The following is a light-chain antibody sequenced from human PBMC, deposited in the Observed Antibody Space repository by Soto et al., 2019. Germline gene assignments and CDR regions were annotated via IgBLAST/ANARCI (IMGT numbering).Light chain of an antibody. CDR3: QQYVSSPWA. CDR1: QSVSSSF. V-gene: IGKV3-20*01. J-gene: IGKJ1*01. CDR2: GAS. Sequence: EIVLTQSPGTLSLSPGERATLSCRASQSVSSSFLAGYQQKPGQAPRLLIYGASNSATGIPDRFSGSGSVTDFTLTISRLEPEDFAVYYCQQYVSSPWAFGQGTKVAIE.